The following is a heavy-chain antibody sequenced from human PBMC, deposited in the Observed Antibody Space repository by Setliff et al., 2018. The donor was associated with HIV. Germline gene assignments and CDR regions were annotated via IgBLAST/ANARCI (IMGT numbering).Heavy chain of an antibody. J-gene: IGHJ4*02. V-gene: IGHV3-7*01. CDR2: INQDGSEK. D-gene: IGHD6-19*01. CDR1: GFTFSSYW. CDR3: AREPIAVAGTIVYS. Sequence: GGSLRLSCAASGFTFSSYWIIWVRQAPGKGLEWVANINQDGSEKYYVDSVKGRFTISRDNAKNSLYLQMNSLRAEDTAVYYCAREPIAVAGTIVYSWGQGTLVTVSS.